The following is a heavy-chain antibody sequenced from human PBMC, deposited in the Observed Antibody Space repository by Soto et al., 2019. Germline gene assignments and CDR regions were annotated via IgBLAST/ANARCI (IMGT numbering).Heavy chain of an antibody. CDR1: GGSISSGGYY. J-gene: IGHJ4*02. D-gene: IGHD3-10*01. V-gene: IGHV4-31*03. Sequence: QVQLQESGPGLVKPSQTLSLTCTVSGGSISSGGYYWSWIRQHPGQGLEWIGYIYYSGSTYYNPSLKSRVTISVDTSKNQFSLKLSSVTAADTAVYYCARARWYGSGSYYNFDYWGQGTLVTVSS. CDR2: IYYSGST. CDR3: ARARWYGSGSYYNFDY.